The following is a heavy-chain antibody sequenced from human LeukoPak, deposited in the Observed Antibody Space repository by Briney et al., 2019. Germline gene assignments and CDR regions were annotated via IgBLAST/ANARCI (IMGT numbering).Heavy chain of an antibody. CDR2: IYSDGSA. CDR3: ARQIILDY. CDR1: GFTVSDNY. V-gene: IGHV3-66*04. Sequence: QTGGSLRLSCAASGFTVSDNYMSWVRQAPGKGLEWVSIIYSDGSASYADSVRGRFTISRDNSKNTLSLQMNSLRAEDTAVYYCARQIILDYWGQGTLVTVSS. D-gene: IGHD3-10*01. J-gene: IGHJ4*02.